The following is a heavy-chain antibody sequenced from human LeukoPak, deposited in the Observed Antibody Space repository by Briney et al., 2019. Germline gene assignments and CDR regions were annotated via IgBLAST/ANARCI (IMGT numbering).Heavy chain of an antibody. CDR3: ANVAKGRYFFHYMDV. CDR1: GYTLPNYG. V-gene: IGHV1-18*01. Sequence: ASVKVSCKASGYTLPNYGISWVRQAPGQGLEWIGWISFYNSYTKYADKFQGRVTMTTDRVTMTTETSTATVYMELRSLRAEDTAGYFRANVAKGRYFFHYMDVWGRGATVTVSS. CDR2: ISFYNSYT. D-gene: IGHD2/OR15-2a*01. J-gene: IGHJ6*03.